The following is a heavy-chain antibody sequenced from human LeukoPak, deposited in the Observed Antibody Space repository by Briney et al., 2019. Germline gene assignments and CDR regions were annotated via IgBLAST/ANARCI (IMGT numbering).Heavy chain of an antibody. Sequence: GGSLRLSCAVSGFTFSSYAMSWVRQAPGKGLEWVSAISGSGGSTYYADSVKGRFAISRDNSKNTLYLQMNSLRAEDTAVYYCAKDRADIVAGDYFDYWGQGTLVTVSS. V-gene: IGHV3-23*01. J-gene: IGHJ4*02. D-gene: IGHD5-12*01. CDR2: ISGSGGST. CDR1: GFTFSSYA. CDR3: AKDRADIVAGDYFDY.